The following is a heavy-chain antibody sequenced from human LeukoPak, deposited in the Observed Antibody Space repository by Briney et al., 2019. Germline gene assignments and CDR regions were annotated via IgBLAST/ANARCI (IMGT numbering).Heavy chain of an antibody. CDR1: GGSVSSGTYY. J-gene: IGHJ5*02. D-gene: IGHD3-10*01. Sequence: SETLSLTCTVSGGSVSSGTYYWSWIRQPPGKGLEWIGYIYYSGSTNYNPSLKSRDTISVDTSKNQFSLKLSSVTAADTAVYYCARKAHGAWFDPWGQGTLVTVSS. CDR2: IYYSGST. V-gene: IGHV4-61*01. CDR3: ARKAHGAWFDP.